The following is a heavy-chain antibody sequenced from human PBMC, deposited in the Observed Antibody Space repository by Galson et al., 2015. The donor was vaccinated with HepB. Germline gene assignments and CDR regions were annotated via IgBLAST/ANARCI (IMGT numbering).Heavy chain of an antibody. CDR3: ARYCSSTSCYIFNAFDI. J-gene: IGHJ3*02. D-gene: IGHD2-2*02. CDR2: INPNSGGT. CDR1: GYTFTGYY. V-gene: IGHV1-2*02. Sequence: SVKVSCKASGYTFTGYYMHWVRQAPGQGLEWMGWINPNSGGTNYAQKFQGRVTMTRDTSISTAYMELSRLRSDDTAVYYCARYCSSTSCYIFNAFDIWGQGTMVTVSS.